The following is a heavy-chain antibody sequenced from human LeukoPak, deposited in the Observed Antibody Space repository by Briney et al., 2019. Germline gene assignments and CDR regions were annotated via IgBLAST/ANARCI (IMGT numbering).Heavy chain of an antibody. D-gene: IGHD2-2*01. J-gene: IGHJ6*02. CDR1: GFNFSDYF. CDR2: ISKTGRGI. Sequence: GGSLRLSCAASGFNFSDYFMSWIRQAPGKGLQWLAYISKTGRGIEYAESVRGRFTISRDNAKNSLYLQMNSLRAEDTAVYYCARVKCSSTSCRFYYYGMDVWGQGTTVTVSS. V-gene: IGHV3-11*04. CDR3: ARVKCSSTSCRFYYYGMDV.